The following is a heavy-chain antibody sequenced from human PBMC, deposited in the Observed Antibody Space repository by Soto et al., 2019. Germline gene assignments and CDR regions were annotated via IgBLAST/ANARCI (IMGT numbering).Heavy chain of an antibody. V-gene: IGHV1-69*13. CDR2: IIPIFGTA. J-gene: IGHJ5*02. Sequence: GASVKVSCKASGGTFSSYAISWVRQAPGQGLEWMGGIIPIFGTANYAQKFQGRVTITADESTSTAYMELSSLRSEDTAVYYCAIDSGDGYKIIPWFDPWGQGTLVTVSS. D-gene: IGHD3-10*01. CDR1: GGTFSSYA. CDR3: AIDSGDGYKIIPWFDP.